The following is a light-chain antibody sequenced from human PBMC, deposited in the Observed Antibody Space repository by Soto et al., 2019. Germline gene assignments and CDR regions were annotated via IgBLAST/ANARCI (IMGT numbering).Light chain of an antibody. Sequence: DIQMTQSPSSLSASVGDRVTISCRASQGIANYLAWYQQKPGKVPELLIYAASILHSVFPSRFSGSGSGTDFTLTISSLQPEDVASYYCQKYTSAPWTFCQGTKVAIK. J-gene: IGKJ1*01. CDR1: QGIANY. CDR2: AAS. CDR3: QKYTSAPWT. V-gene: IGKV1-27*01.